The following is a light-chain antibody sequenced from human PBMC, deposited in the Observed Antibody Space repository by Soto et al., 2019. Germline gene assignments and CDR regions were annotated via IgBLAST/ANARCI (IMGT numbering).Light chain of an antibody. CDR1: QGISSY. J-gene: IGKJ1*01. CDR2: AAS. Sequence: AIRMTHSPSSLSASTGDRVTITSRASQGISSYLAWYQQKPGKAPKLLIYAASTLQSGVPSRFSGSGSGTDFTLTISCLQSEDFATYYCQQYYSYPRTFGQGTKVDIK. CDR3: QQYYSYPRT. V-gene: IGKV1-8*01.